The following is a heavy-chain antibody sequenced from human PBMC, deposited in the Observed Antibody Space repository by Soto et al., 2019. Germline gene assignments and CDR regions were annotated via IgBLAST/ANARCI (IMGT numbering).Heavy chain of an antibody. CDR2: ISWNSGSI. J-gene: IGHJ4*02. CDR3: VRDTSSGWHLKDH. CDR1: GFTFDDHG. Sequence: EVDLVESGGGSAQPGRSLRLSCVASGFTFDDHGMHWVRQIPGRGLEWVSGISWNSGSIGYAESVKGRFTIFRDNAKNSLYLEMNSLRQEDTALYYCVRDTSSGWHLKDHWGQGVQVSVSS. D-gene: IGHD3-9*01. V-gene: IGHV3-9*01.